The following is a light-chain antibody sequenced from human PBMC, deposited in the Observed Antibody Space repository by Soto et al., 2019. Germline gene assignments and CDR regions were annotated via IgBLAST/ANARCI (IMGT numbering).Light chain of an antibody. J-gene: IGKJ2*01. CDR3: QQRSNWGYA. CDR2: DVS. Sequence: EIVLTQSPATLSLSPGERATLSCRASQRLNNYFAWYQQKPGQAPRLLNYDVSNRATGTPARFSGSGSGTDFTLTINSLEPEDFAVYYCQQRSNWGYAFGQGTKLEIK. CDR1: QRLNNY. V-gene: IGKV3-11*01.